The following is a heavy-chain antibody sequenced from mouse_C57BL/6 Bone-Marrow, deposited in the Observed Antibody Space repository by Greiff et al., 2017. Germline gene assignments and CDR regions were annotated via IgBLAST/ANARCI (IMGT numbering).Heavy chain of an antibody. J-gene: IGHJ1*03. CDR1: GFTFSDYG. V-gene: IGHV5-17*01. Sequence: EVMLVESGGGLVKPGGSLKLSCAASGFTFSDYGMHWVRQAPGKGLEWVAYISSGSSTIYYADTVKGRFTLSRDNAKNTLFLQMTSLRSEDTAMYYCARPGYDDVWYFDVWGTGTTVTVSS. CDR3: ARPGYDDVWYFDV. D-gene: IGHD2-4*01. CDR2: ISSGSSTI.